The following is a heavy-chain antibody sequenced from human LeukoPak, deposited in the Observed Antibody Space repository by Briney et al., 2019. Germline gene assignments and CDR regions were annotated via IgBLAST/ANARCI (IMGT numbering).Heavy chain of an antibody. D-gene: IGHD6-19*01. J-gene: IGHJ4*02. CDR2: ISPSGGIT. V-gene: IGHV3-23*01. Sequence: PGGSLRLSCAASGFTFSSHGMNWVRQAPGKGLEWVSGISPSGGITYYTDSVKGRFTISRDNSKNTLYLQMNSLRAEDTAVYYCARDSSGWYRLNWGQGTLVTVSS. CDR1: GFTFSSHG. CDR3: ARDSSGWYRLN.